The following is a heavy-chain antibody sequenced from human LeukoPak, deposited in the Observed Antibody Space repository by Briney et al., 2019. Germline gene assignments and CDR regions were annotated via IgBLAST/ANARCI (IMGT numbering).Heavy chain of an antibody. CDR3: ATYGGNSWNWFDT. J-gene: IGHJ5*02. Sequence: GGSLRLSCAASGFTVVSNYMSWVRQAPGKGLEWVSVNYSGGSTYYADSVKGRFTISRDTSKNTLYLQMNSLRAEDTAVYYCATYGGNSWNWFDTWGQGTLVTVSS. CDR2: NYSGGST. D-gene: IGHD4-23*01. V-gene: IGHV3-53*01. CDR1: GFTVVSNY.